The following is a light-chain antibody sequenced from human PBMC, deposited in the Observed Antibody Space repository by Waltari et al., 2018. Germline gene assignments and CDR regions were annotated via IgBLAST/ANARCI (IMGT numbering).Light chain of an antibody. CDR2: LTH. V-gene: IGLV1-47*01. Sequence: QSVLTQPPSASGTPGPSVTISCSGSLPNNGTHYVSWYQQLPGTAPKLLIYLTHQRPSGVPDRFSASKSGTSASLAISGLRFEDEGDYYCATRDEGPTVVFGGGTKVTVL. CDR3: ATRDEGPTVV. J-gene: IGLJ2*01. CDR1: LPNNGTHY.